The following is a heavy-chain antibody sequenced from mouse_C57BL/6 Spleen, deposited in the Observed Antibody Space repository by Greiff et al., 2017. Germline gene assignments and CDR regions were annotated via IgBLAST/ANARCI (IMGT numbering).Heavy chain of an antibody. CDR3: ASSNHWYFDV. J-gene: IGHJ1*03. Sequence: QVQLQQSGAELVKPGASVKISCKASGYAFSSYWMNWVKQRPGKGLEWIGQIYPGDGDTNYNGKFKGKATLTADKSSSTAYMPLSSLTSGDSAVYFCASSNHWYFDVWGTGTTVTVSS. CDR1: GYAFSSYW. V-gene: IGHV1-80*01. CDR2: IYPGDGDT. D-gene: IGHD2-5*01.